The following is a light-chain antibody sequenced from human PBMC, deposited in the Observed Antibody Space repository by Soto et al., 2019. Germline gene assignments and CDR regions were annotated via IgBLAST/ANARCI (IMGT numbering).Light chain of an antibody. CDR3: QEYNSAPRVT. V-gene: IGKV1-27*01. CDR2: VAS. Sequence: DIQMTQSPSSLSASVGDRVTITCRASQGISNYLAWYQQKPGKVPKLLIYVASTLQSGVPSRFSGSGSGTDFTLTISSLQPEDFATSYCQEYNSAPRVTFGPGTKVDIK. J-gene: IGKJ3*01. CDR1: QGISNY.